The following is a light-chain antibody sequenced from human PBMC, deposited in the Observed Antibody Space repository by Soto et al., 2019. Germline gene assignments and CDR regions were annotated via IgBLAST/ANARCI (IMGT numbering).Light chain of an antibody. CDR2: EVS. Sequence: TQPPSASGSPGQSVTISCTGTSSDVGGYNYVSWYQQHPGKAPKLMIYEVSKRPSGVPDRFSGSKSGNTASLTVSGLQAEDEADYYCSSYAGSNGVFGTGTKVTVL. CDR1: SSDVGGYNY. J-gene: IGLJ1*01. V-gene: IGLV2-8*01. CDR3: SSYAGSNGV.